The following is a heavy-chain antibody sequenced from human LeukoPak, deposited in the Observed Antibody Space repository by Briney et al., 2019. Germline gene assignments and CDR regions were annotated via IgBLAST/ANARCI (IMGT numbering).Heavy chain of an antibody. J-gene: IGHJ4*02. CDR2: ISSSSSYT. V-gene: IGHV3-11*05. CDR3: ARVRAVAGQYFDY. D-gene: IGHD6-19*01. CDR1: GFRFNLYA. Sequence: GGSLRLSCTASGFRFNLYAMTWVRQAPGKGLEWVSYISSSSSYTNYADSVKGRFTISRDNAKNSLYLQMNSLRAEDTAVYYCARVRAVAGQYFDYWGQGTLVTVSS.